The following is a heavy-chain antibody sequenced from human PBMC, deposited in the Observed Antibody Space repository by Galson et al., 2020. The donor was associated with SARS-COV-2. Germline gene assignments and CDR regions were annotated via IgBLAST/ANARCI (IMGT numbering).Heavy chain of an antibody. V-gene: IGHV3-30*02. CDR3: AKDGNPYFDRSAYIAS. D-gene: IGHD3-22*01. CDR2: IRYDGTNK. Sequence: QLGESLKISCAASGFIFNSYGMHWVRQAPGKGLEWVAFIRYDGTNKYYGDSVKGRLIISRDNSKNTLYLQMNSLRAEDTAVYYCAKDGNPYFDRSAYIASWGQGTLVTVSS. J-gene: IGHJ5*02. CDR1: GFIFNSYG.